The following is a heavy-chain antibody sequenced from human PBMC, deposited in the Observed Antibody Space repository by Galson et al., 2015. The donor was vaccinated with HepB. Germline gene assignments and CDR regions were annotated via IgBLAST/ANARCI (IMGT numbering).Heavy chain of an antibody. CDR1: GFSFGTSC. CDR3: ARVLTHWYCDL. J-gene: IGHJ2*01. CDR2: IAPDGSEM. D-gene: IGHD4-23*01. Sequence: SLRLSCAASGFSFGTSCLTWFRRAPGKGLEWVANIAPDGSEMFYVHSVKGRFTLSRDNARNSLYLQMHSLRADDTAEYYCARVLTHWYCDLWGRGTLVTVSP. V-gene: IGHV3-7*01.